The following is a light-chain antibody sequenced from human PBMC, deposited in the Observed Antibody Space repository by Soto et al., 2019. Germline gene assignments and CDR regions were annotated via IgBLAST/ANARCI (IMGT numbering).Light chain of an antibody. CDR2: DAS. Sequence: VLTQSPATLSVSPGEGATLSCRASQWISTNLAWYQQRPGQAPRLLIDDASNRASGIPGRFSGSGAGTDFTLTISNLEPEDFAVYAWHQGRVFGPGKRVDIK. CDR3: HQGRV. CDR1: QWISTN. V-gene: IGKV3-11*01. J-gene: IGKJ5*01.